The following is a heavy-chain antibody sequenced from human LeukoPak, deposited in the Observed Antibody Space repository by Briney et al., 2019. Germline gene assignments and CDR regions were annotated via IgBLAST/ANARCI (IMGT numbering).Heavy chain of an antibody. V-gene: IGHV1-18*01. J-gene: IGHJ6*03. Sequence: ASVKVSCKASGYTFTSYGISWVRQAPGQGLEWMGWISAYNGNTSYAQKLQGRVTMTTDTSTSTAYMELRSLRSDDTAVYYCARGRGPTVWFGELMMGDYYMDVWGKGTTVTISS. CDR3: ARGRGPTVWFGELMMGDYYMDV. D-gene: IGHD3-10*01. CDR1: GYTFTSYG. CDR2: ISAYNGNT.